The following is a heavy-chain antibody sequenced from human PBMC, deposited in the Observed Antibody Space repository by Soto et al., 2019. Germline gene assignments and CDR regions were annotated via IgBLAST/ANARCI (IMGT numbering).Heavy chain of an antibody. V-gene: IGHV3-23*01. CDR1: GFTFSSDA. Sequence: SLRLSCAASGFTFSSDAMSWVRQAPGKGLEWVSAMSGSGDSTWYADSVRGRFTISRDNSKNTLFLQMHSLRAEDTAIYYCVKDYLVRGVIIPSWGQGTLVTVSS. CDR2: MSGSGDST. J-gene: IGHJ5*02. D-gene: IGHD3-10*01. CDR3: VKDYLVRGVIIPS.